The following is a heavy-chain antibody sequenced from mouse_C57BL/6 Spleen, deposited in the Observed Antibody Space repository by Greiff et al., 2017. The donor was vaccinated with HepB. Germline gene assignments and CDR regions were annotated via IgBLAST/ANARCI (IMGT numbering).Heavy chain of an antibody. CDR1: GYAFSSSW. Sequence: QVQLQQSGPELVKPGASVKISCKASGYAFSSSWMNWVKQRPGKGLEWIGRIYPGDGDTNYNGKFKGKATLTADKSSSTAYMQLSSLTSEDSAVYFCARFGFELRFAYWGQGTLVTVSA. V-gene: IGHV1-82*01. CDR2: IYPGDGDT. D-gene: IGHD1-1*01. J-gene: IGHJ3*01. CDR3: ARFGFELRFAY.